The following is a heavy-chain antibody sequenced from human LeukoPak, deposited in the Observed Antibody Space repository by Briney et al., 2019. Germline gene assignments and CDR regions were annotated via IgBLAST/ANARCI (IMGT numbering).Heavy chain of an antibody. D-gene: IGHD2-15*01. CDR3: ARGQSKEAGYCSGGSCSFFDP. J-gene: IGHJ5*02. V-gene: IGHV4-34*01. Sequence: KPSETLSLNCAVYGGSFSGYCWSWIRQPPGKGLEWIGEINHSGSTNYNPSLKSRVTISVDTSKNQFSLKLSSVTAADTAVYYCARGQSKEAGYCSGGSCSFFDPWGQGTLVTVSS. CDR1: GGSFSGYC. CDR2: INHSGST.